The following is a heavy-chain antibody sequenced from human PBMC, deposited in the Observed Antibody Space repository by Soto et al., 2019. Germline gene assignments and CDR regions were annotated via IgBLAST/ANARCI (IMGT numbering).Heavy chain of an antibody. J-gene: IGHJ4*02. CDR3: ASSGYYLPFDY. CDR2: INSDESST. Sequence: LSLSCAASGFTFSSYWMHWVRQAPGKGLVWVSLINSDESSTTYADSVKGRFTISRDNAKNTLYLQMNSLRAEDTAVYYCASSGYYLPFDYWGQGTLVTVSS. V-gene: IGHV3-74*01. D-gene: IGHD3-22*01. CDR1: GFTFSSYW.